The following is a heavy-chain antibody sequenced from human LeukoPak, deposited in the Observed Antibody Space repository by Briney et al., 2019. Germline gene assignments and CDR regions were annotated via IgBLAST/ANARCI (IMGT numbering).Heavy chain of an antibody. CDR3: ARVTGYMIGDYFDY. CDR2: INHSGST. D-gene: IGHD3-22*01. V-gene: IGHV4-34*01. Sequence: SETLSLTCAVYGGSFSGYYWSWIRQPPGKGLEWIGEINHSGSTNYNPSLKSRVTISVDTSKNQFSLKLRSVTAADTAVYYCARVTGYMIGDYFDYWGQGTLVTVSS. CDR1: GGSFSGYY. J-gene: IGHJ4*02.